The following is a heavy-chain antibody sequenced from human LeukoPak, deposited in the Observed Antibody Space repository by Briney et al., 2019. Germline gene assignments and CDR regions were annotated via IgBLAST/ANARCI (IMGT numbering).Heavy chain of an antibody. CDR1: GGSISSGGYY. CDR3: SRGGSCYDSCNYYGMGV. J-gene: IGHJ6*02. Sequence: PSETLSLTCTVSGGSISSGGYYWRWIRQYPGKGLEWIGYIYYSGSTNYNPSLKSRVTISVDTSKNQFSLKLSSVTAADTAVYYCSRGGSCYDSCNYYGMGVWGQGTTVTVSS. V-gene: IGHV4-61*08. CDR2: IYYSGST. D-gene: IGHD5-12*01.